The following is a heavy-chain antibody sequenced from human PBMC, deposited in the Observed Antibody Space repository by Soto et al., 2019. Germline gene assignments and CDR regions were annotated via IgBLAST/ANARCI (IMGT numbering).Heavy chain of an antibody. V-gene: IGHV3-23*01. D-gene: IGHD6-13*01. CDR2: ISGSGGST. CDR1: GFTFSSYA. Sequence: PGGSLRLSCAASGFTFSSYAMSWVRQAPGKGLEWVSAISGSGGSTYYADSVKGRFTISRDNSKNTLYLQMNSLRAEDTAVYYCAKLTYSSSWLPGGWGAFDIWGQGTMVTVSS. J-gene: IGHJ3*02. CDR3: AKLTYSSSWLPGGWGAFDI.